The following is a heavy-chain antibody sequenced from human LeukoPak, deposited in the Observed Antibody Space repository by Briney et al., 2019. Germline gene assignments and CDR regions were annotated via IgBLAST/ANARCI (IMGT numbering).Heavy chain of an antibody. V-gene: IGHV3-11*04. Sequence: NPGGSLRLSCAASGFTFSDYYMSWIRQAPGKGLEWLSYISSSGTTIQYADSVKGRFTISRDNAKNSLYLQMNSLRAEDTAVYYCARQRLSIWTIDHWGQGTLVTVSS. CDR1: GFTFSDYY. J-gene: IGHJ4*02. D-gene: IGHD1-1*01. CDR2: ISSSGTTI. CDR3: ARQRLSIWTIDH.